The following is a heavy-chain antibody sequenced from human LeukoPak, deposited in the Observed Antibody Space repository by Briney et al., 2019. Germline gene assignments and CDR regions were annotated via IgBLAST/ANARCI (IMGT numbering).Heavy chain of an antibody. CDR2: INHNSGGT. CDR1: GYTFTDYY. J-gene: IGHJ4*02. Sequence: ASVKVSYKASGYTFTDYYIHWVRQAPGQGREWMGWINHNSGGTNYAQKLQGRVTMTRDTSISTAYMELSRLRSDDTAVYYCARSDSSSWHLDYWGQGTLVTVSS. D-gene: IGHD6-13*01. V-gene: IGHV1-2*02. CDR3: ARSDSSSWHLDY.